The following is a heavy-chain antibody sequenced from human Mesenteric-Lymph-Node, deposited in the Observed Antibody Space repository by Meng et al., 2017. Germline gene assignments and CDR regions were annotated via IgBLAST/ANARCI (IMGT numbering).Heavy chain of an antibody. CDR2: ISWNSGSI. J-gene: IGHJ3*02. CDR1: GFTFDDYA. Sequence: SLKISCAASGFTFDDYAMHWVRQAPGKGLEWVSGISWNSGSIGYADSVKGRFTISRDNAKNSLYLQMNSLRAEDTAVYYCARAQRAYQLLWFGGEENAFDIWGQGTMVTVSS. D-gene: IGHD3-10*01. V-gene: IGHV3-9*01. CDR3: ARAQRAYQLLWFGGEENAFDI.